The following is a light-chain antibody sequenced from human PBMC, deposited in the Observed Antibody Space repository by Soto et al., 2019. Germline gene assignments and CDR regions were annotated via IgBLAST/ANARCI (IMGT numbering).Light chain of an antibody. CDR3: LLSYRGAGEV. Sequence: QAVVTQEPSLTVSPGGTVTLTCGSSTGAVTSGHYPYWFQQKPGQAPRTLIYDTSNKHSWTPARFSGSLLGGNATLTLSGAQPEDEADYYCLLSYRGAGEVFGGGTKLTVL. CDR1: TGAVTSGHY. J-gene: IGLJ2*01. V-gene: IGLV7-46*01. CDR2: DTS.